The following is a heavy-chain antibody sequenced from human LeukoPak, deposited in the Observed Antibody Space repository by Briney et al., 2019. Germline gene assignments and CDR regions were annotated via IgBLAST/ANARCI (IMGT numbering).Heavy chain of an antibody. J-gene: IGHJ4*02. D-gene: IGHD6-19*01. CDR2: IKSDGSST. Sequence: GGSLRLSCVASGFTLSSYWMHRVRQAPGKGLVWVSRIKSDGSSTSYADSVKGRFTISRDNAKNTVYLQMNSLRAEDTAVYYCARAPAPTLDSSGWEEFDYWGQGTLVTVSS. CDR1: GFTLSSYW. CDR3: ARAPAPTLDSSGWEEFDY. V-gene: IGHV3-74*01.